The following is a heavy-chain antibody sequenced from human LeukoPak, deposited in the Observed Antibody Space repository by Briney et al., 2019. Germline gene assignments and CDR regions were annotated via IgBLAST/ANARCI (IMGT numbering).Heavy chain of an antibody. Sequence: SETLSLTCTVSGGSISSYYWSWIRQPPGKGLEWIGYIYYSGSTNYNPSLKSRVTISVDTSKNQFSLKLSSVTAADTAVYYCARDIASNWFDPWGQGTLVTVSS. J-gene: IGHJ5*02. CDR1: GGSISSYY. CDR2: IYYSGST. CDR3: ARDIASNWFDP. V-gene: IGHV4-59*01. D-gene: IGHD6-13*01.